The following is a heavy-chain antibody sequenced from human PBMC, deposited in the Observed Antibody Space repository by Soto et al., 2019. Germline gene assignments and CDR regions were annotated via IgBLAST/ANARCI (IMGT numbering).Heavy chain of an antibody. Sequence: QPGGSLRLSCAVSGSTFSNDWMHWVRQAPGKGLVWVSHINSDGSSTNYADFVKGRFTIARDNAKNTVYLQMNSLRAEDTAVYYCARDRSYSLDVWGQGTTFTVSX. J-gene: IGHJ6*02. CDR2: INSDGSST. CDR3: ARDRSYSLDV. CDR1: GSTFSNDW. V-gene: IGHV3-74*01.